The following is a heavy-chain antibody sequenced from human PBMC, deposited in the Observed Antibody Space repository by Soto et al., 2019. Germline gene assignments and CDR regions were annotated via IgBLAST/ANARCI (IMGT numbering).Heavy chain of an antibody. J-gene: IGHJ3*02. CDR1: GFTLRTNA. Sequence: QVQVVESGGGVVQPGRSLTLSCAASGFTLRTNAMHWVRQAPGKGLEWVAVILSDGSRKYYSDSAKGRFTISRDTSKKKLYLQMNGLRVEDTAVYYCARVGHGDYGDYGAFDIWGQGTMVTVSS. V-gene: IGHV3-30*04. CDR2: ILSDGSRK. CDR3: ARVGHGDYGDYGAFDI. D-gene: IGHD4-17*01.